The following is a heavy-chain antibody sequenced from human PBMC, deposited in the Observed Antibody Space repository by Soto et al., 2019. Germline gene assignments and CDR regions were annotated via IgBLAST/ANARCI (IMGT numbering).Heavy chain of an antibody. Sequence: PGESLKISCKASGYTFSTYSITWVREMPGKGLQWMGKIDPSDSQTNYSPSIQGHVTFSIDKSLTTAYLRWTSLEASDTAIYYCSILANTAINKDDFWGQGTPDTVSS. CDR2: IDPSDSQT. V-gene: IGHV5-10-1*01. CDR3: SILANTAINKDDF. CDR1: GYTFSTYS. D-gene: IGHD2-21*02. J-gene: IGHJ4*02.